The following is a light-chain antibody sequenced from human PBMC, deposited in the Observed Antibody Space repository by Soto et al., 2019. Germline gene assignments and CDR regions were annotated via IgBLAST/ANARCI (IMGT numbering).Light chain of an antibody. V-gene: IGKV3-20*01. CDR3: QQFGSSPGFT. J-gene: IGKJ3*01. CDR1: QSINSRY. CDR2: GAS. Sequence: EIVLTQSPGTLSLSPGERATLSCRASQSINSRYLGWYQQIPGQAPRLLIYGASSRATGIPDWFSGSGSGTDFTLTISRREPEDFAVYYCQQFGSSPGFTFGPGTKVDIK.